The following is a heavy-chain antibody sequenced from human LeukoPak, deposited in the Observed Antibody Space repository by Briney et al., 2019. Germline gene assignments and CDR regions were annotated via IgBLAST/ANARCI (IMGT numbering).Heavy chain of an antibody. V-gene: IGHV4-30-2*01. Sequence: KASETLSLTCAVSGGSISSGGYSWSWIRQPPGKGLEWIGYIYHSGSTYYNPSLKSRVTISVDRSKNQFSLKLSSVTAADTAVYYCARAITMNWFDPWGQGTLVTVSS. CDR1: GGSISSGGYS. CDR3: ARAITMNWFDP. CDR2: IYHSGST. D-gene: IGHD3-10*01. J-gene: IGHJ5*02.